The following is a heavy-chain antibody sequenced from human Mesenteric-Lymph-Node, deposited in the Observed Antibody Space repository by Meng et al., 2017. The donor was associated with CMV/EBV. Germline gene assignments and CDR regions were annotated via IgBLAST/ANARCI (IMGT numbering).Heavy chain of an antibody. V-gene: IGHV1-2*02. CDR3: AIWGAPNSESWSGPFDY. D-gene: IGHD3-3*01. CDR2: INPKGGGT. CDR1: GGTFSSYA. Sequence: ASVKVSCKASGGTFSSYAISWVRQAPGQGLEWMGWINPKGGGTNYAQKFQGMVTMTIDTSINTAYMELTSLRPDDTAVYFCAIWGAPNSESWSGPFDYWSQGSLVTVSS. J-gene: IGHJ4*02.